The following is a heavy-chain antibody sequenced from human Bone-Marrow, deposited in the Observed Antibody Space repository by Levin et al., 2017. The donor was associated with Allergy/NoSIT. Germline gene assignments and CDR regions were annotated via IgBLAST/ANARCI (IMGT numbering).Heavy chain of an antibody. V-gene: IGHV4-31*03. CDR2: IYNSATT. CDR1: GVSISNVGYY. J-gene: IGHJ4*02. Sequence: SETLSLTCTVSGVSISNVGYYWSWIRQHPGKGLEWIGYIYNSATTHYNPSLESRVDISVDTSKNQLSLKGNSVTAAASALYYCARGRYNWNGDLQYWGQGALVIVSS. D-gene: IGHD1-1*01. CDR3: ARGRYNWNGDLQY.